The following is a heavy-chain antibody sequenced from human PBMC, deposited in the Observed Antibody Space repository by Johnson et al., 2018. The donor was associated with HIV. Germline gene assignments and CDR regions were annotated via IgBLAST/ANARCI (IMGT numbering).Heavy chain of an antibody. V-gene: IGHV3-7*05. CDR3: ARELRIAARGLAFDI. Sequence: EVQLVEYGGGLVQPGGSLRLSCAVSGFTFSYYWMSWVRQAPGKGLEWVANIKQDGSEKYYVDSVKGRFTISRDNAKKSLYLQMNSLRAEDTAVYYCARELRIAARGLAFDIWGRGTMVTVSS. CDR2: IKQDGSEK. D-gene: IGHD6-6*01. J-gene: IGHJ3*02. CDR1: GFTFSYYW.